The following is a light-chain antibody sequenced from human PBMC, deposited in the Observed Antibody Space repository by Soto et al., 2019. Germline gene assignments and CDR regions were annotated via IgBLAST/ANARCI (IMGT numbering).Light chain of an antibody. CDR1: QDISNY. Sequence: DIQMTQSPSSLSASVGDRVTITCQASQDISNYLNWYQQKPGKAPKLLIYDASNLETGVPSRFSGSGSGTDFTFTISSLQPEDIATYYCQQYDNLLTFGGGTKVEIQ. CDR3: QQYDNLLT. J-gene: IGKJ4*01. V-gene: IGKV1-33*01. CDR2: DAS.